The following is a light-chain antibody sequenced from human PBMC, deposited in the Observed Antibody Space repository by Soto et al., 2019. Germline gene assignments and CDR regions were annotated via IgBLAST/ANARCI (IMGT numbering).Light chain of an antibody. CDR1: QSVSDN. CDR3: QQYNNWPLT. V-gene: IGKV3-15*01. Sequence: EIVMTQSPATLSVSPGERVTLSCMASQSVSDNLAWYQQKPGQAPRLLIYGASTRVTGIPARFSGSGSGTEFTLTISSLQSEDVAVYYCQQYNNWPLTFGPGTNVDIK. CDR2: GAS. J-gene: IGKJ3*01.